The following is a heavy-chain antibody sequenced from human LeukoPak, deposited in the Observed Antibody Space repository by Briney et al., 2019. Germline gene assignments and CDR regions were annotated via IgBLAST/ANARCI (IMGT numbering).Heavy chain of an antibody. CDR3: ARDGRGSGWAGYNWFDP. CDR1: GGSFSGYY. V-gene: IGHV4-59*01. CDR2: IYYSGST. J-gene: IGHJ5*02. D-gene: IGHD6-25*01. Sequence: SETLSLTCAVYGGSFSGYYWSWIRQPPGKGLEWIGYIYYSGSTNYNPSLKSRVTISVDTSKNQFSLKLSSVTAADTAVYYCARDGRGSGWAGYNWFDPWGQGTLVTVSS.